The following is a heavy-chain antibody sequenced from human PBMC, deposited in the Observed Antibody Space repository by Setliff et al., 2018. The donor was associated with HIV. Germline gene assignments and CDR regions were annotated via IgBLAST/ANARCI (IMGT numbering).Heavy chain of an antibody. CDR3: ARSPLYSGYERYYFDY. J-gene: IGHJ4*02. CDR1: GGSLSGYY. Sequence: SETLSLTCAVYGGSLSGYYWSWIRQPPGKGLEWIGEINHSGSTNYNPSLKSRVTISVDTSKNQFTLKLSSVTAADTAMYYCARSPLYSGYERYYFDYWGQGTLVTVSS. D-gene: IGHD5-12*01. CDR2: INHSGST. V-gene: IGHV4-34*01.